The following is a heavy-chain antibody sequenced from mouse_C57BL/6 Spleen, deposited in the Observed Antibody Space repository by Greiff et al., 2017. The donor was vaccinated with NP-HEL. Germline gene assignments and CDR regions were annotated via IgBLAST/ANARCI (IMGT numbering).Heavy chain of an antibody. CDR3: ARRISSITTVVAHWYFDV. CDR1: GYTFTDYN. Sequence: EVQLHQSGPELVKPGASVKIPCKASGYTFTDYNMDWVKQSHGKSLEWIGDINPNNGGTIYNQKFKGKATLTVDKSSSTAYMELRSLTSEDTAVYYCARRISSITTVVAHWYFDVWGTGTTVTVSS. J-gene: IGHJ1*03. CDR2: INPNNGGT. V-gene: IGHV1-18*01. D-gene: IGHD1-1*01.